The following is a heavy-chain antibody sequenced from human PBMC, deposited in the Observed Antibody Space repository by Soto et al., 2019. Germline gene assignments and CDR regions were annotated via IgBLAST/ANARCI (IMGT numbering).Heavy chain of an antibody. V-gene: IGHV1-2*02. D-gene: IGHD3-22*01. CDR2: INPNSGGT. CDR1: GYTFTGYY. J-gene: IGHJ5*02. CDR3: ARGDYYDRSGWFDP. Sequence: ASVKVSCKASGYTFTGYYMRWVRQAPGQGLEWMGWINPNSGGTNYAQKFQGRVTMTRDTSISTAYMELSRLGSDDTAVYYCARGDYYDRSGWFDPWGQETLVTVSS.